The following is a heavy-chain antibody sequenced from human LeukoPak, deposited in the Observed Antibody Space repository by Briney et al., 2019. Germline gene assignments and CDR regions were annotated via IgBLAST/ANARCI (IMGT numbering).Heavy chain of an antibody. CDR2: IYYSGTT. Sequence: PSETLSLTCTVSGGSISSHYWSWIRQPPGKGLEWIGYIYYSGTTNYNPSLKSRVTISVDTSKNQFSLKLSSVTVADTAVYFCARRVAVTARYYFDFWGQGTLVTVSS. CDR3: ARRVAVTARYYFDF. CDR1: GGSISSHY. V-gene: IGHV4-59*08. D-gene: IGHD6-19*01. J-gene: IGHJ4*02.